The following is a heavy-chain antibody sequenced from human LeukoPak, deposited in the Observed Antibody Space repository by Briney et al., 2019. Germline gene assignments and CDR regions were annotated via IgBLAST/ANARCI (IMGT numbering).Heavy chain of an antibody. CDR2: IWYDGSNK. D-gene: IGHD5-24*01. CDR1: GFTFSDHY. CDR3: AKDSDGYNYWFDY. Sequence: GGSLRLSCAASGFTFSDHYIDWVRQAPGKGLEWVAVIWYDGSNKYYADSVKGRFTISRDNSKNTLYLQMNSLRAEDTAVYYCAKDSDGYNYWFDYWGQGTLVTVSS. V-gene: IGHV3-33*06. J-gene: IGHJ4*02.